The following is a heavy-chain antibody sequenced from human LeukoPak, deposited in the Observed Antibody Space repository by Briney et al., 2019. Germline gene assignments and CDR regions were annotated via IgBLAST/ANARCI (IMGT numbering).Heavy chain of an antibody. CDR3: AREGSRITMVRGAIQNY. D-gene: IGHD3-10*01. CDR2: IYYSGST. V-gene: IGHV4-39*07. Sequence: WVRQPPGKGLEWIGSIYYSGSTYYNPSLKSRVTISVDTSKNQFSLKLSSVTAADTAVYYCAREGSRITMVRGAIQNYWGQGTLVTVSS. J-gene: IGHJ4*02.